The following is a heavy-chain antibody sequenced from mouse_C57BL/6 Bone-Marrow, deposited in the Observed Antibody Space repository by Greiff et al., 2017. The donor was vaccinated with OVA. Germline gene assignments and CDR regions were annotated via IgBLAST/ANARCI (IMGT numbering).Heavy chain of an antibody. CDR1: GYTFTSYW. CDR2: IDPSDSYT. V-gene: IGHV1-50*01. J-gene: IGHJ4*01. CDR3: ARPARDY. Sequence: VQLQQPGAELVKPGASVKLSCKASGYTFTSYWMQWVKQRPGQGLEWIGEIDPSDSYTNYNQKFKGKATLTVDTSSSTAYMQLSSLTSEDSAVYYCARPARDYWGQGTSVTVSS.